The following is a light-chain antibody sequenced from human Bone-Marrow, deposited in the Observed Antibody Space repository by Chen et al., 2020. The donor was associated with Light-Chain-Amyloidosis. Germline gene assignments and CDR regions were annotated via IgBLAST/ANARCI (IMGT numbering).Light chain of an antibody. J-gene: IGLJ1*01. CDR2: EVT. CDR3: SSYTITNILV. V-gene: IGLV2-14*01. CDR1: SSDVGGDNH. Sequence: QSALTQPASVSGSPGQSITISCTGTSSDVGGDNHVSWYQQHPDKAPKLLIYEVTNRPSWVPARFSGSKSDNTASLTISGLQTEDEADYFCSSYTITNILVFGSGTRVTVL.